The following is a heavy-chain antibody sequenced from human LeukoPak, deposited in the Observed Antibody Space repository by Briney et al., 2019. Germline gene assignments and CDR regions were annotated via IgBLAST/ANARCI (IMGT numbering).Heavy chain of an antibody. CDR1: GFTFTSSA. D-gene: IGHD7-27*01. CDR3: AADSVGWGFDY. V-gene: IGHV1-58*01. Sequence: VASVKVSCKASGFTFTSSAVQWVRQARGQRLEWIGWIVVGSGNTNYAQKFQERVTITRDMSTSTAYMELSSLRSEDTAVYYCAADSVGWGFDYWGQGTLVTVSS. J-gene: IGHJ4*02. CDR2: IVVGSGNT.